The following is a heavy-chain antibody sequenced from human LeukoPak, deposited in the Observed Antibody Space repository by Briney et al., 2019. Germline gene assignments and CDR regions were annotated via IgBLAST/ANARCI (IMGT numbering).Heavy chain of an antibody. D-gene: IGHD7-27*01. V-gene: IGHV4-59*01. CDR1: SGSISSNY. Sequence: SASMSSTSNVYSGSISSNYWNWIRQTPGKKLEWIGYIYYSGSTTYNPSLKSRVTISVDTSKNQFSLKLNSVTAADTAVYYCARDLSNWGFYSWGQGTLVTVSS. CDR2: IYYSGST. CDR3: ARDLSNWGFYS. J-gene: IGHJ4*02.